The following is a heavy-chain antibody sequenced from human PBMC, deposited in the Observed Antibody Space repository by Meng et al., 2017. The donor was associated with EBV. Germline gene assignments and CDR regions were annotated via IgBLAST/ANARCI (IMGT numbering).Heavy chain of an antibody. J-gene: IGHJ5*02. CDR3: AKDLSGRFDP. V-gene: IGHV3-30*18. D-gene: IGHD1-14*01. CDR2: IPSDASHNK. Sequence: QEHLVESGGGVVQPGRSLRLSCAASGFTFSNYGFHWVRQATGKGPEWVAIIPSDASHNKYYADSVKGRFTISRDNSKNTLYLQMNSLRTEDTAVYYCAKDLSGRFDPWGQGTLVTVSS. CDR1: GFTFSNYG.